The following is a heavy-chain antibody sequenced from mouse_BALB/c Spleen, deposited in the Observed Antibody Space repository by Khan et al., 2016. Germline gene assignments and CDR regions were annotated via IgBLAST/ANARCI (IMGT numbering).Heavy chain of an antibody. CDR2: IWADGRT. Sequence: QVQLKQSGPGLVAPSQSLSITCTVSGFSLTGYGVNWVRQPTGKGLEWLGKIWADGRTDYNSALKSRVSISKDNSKSQVVLKMNSLQTDDTANYYCSSDYDGFAYWGQGTLVIVSA. V-gene: IGHV2-6-7*01. CDR3: SSDYDGFAY. J-gene: IGHJ3*01. D-gene: IGHD2-12*01. CDR1: GFSLTGYG.